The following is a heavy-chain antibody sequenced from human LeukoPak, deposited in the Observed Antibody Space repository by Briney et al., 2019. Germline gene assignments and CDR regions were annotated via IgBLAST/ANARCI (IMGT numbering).Heavy chain of an antibody. CDR3: ARDLRGSGSFGWLDP. Sequence: PSETLSLTWTVSGGSISSYYWSWIRQPAGKGLEWIGRIYTSGSTNYNPSLKSRVTMSVDTSKNQFSLKLSSVTAADTAVYYCARDLRGSGSFGWLDPWGQGTLVTVSS. V-gene: IGHV4-4*07. J-gene: IGHJ5*02. D-gene: IGHD6-19*01. CDR1: GGSISSYY. CDR2: IYTSGST.